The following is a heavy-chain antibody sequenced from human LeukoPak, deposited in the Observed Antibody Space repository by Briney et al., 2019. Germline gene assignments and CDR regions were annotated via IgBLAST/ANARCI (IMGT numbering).Heavy chain of an antibody. J-gene: IGHJ4*02. V-gene: IGHV4-39*01. CDR2: IYYSGST. D-gene: IGHD3-3*01. CDR3: ARSSPDYDFWSGYFYFDY. Sequence: SETLSLTCTVSGGSISSSSYYWGWIRQPPGKGLEWIGSIYYSGSTYYNPSLKSRVTISVDTSKNQFSLKLSSVTAADTAVYYCARSSPDYDFWSGYFYFDYWGQGTLVTVSS. CDR1: GGSISSSSYY.